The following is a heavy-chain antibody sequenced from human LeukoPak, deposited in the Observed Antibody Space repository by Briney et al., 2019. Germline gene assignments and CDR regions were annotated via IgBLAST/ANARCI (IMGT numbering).Heavy chain of an antibody. CDR2: FYYSGST. V-gene: IGHV4-59*12. CDR1: GGSISGYY. Sequence: SETLSLTCTVSGGSISGYYWNWMRQPPGKGLEWIGYFYYSGSTNYNPSLRSRVTMSLDTSKNQFSLKLSSVTAADTAVYYCARGVRGVNYFDYWGQGTLVTVSS. D-gene: IGHD3-10*01. J-gene: IGHJ4*02. CDR3: ARGVRGVNYFDY.